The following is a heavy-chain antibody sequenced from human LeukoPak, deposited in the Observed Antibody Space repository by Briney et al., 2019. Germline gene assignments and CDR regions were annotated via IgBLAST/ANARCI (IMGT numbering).Heavy chain of an antibody. D-gene: IGHD5-18*01. J-gene: IGHJ6*03. Sequence: GGSLRLSCAASGFTFSSYAMSWVRQAPGKGLEWVSAISGSGGSTYYADSVKGRFTISRDNSKNTLYLQMNSLRAEDTAVYYCAKGGKRIQLWLGPYYYYMDVWGKGTTVTISS. V-gene: IGHV3-23*01. CDR3: AKGGKRIQLWLGPYYYYMDV. CDR1: GFTFSSYA. CDR2: ISGSGGST.